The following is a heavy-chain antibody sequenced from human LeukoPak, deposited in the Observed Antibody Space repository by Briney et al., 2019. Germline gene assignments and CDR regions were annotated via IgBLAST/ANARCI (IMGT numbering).Heavy chain of an antibody. D-gene: IGHD3-10*01. CDR1: GYSFTSYW. J-gene: IGHJ3*02. CDR2: IYPGDSDT. Sequence: GESLKISCKGSGYSFTSYWIGWVRQMPGKGLEWMGIIYPGDSDTRYSPSFQGQVTISADKSISTAYLQWSRLKASDTAMYYCARSSMVRGVIGAFDIWGQGTMVTVSS. V-gene: IGHV5-51*01. CDR3: ARSSMVRGVIGAFDI.